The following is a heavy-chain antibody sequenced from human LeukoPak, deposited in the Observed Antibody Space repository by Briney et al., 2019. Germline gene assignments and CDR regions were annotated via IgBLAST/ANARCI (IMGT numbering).Heavy chain of an antibody. D-gene: IGHD3-10*01. J-gene: IGHJ4*02. Sequence: ASVKVSCKASGYTFTSDYMHWVRQAPGQGLEWMGIINPSGGSMNYAQNFQGRVTMTRDTSTSTVYMGLSSLTSEDTAVYYCARGSRYFDYWGQGTLVTVSS. V-gene: IGHV1-46*01. CDR2: INPSGGSM. CDR3: ARGSRYFDY. CDR1: GYTFTSDY.